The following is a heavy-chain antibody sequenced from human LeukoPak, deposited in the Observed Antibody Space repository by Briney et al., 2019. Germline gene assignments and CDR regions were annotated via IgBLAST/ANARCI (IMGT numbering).Heavy chain of an antibody. Sequence: SETLSLTCTVSGYSISSGYYWGWIRQPPGKGLEWIGSIYHSGSTYYNPSLKSRVTISVDTSKNQFSLKLSSVTAADTAVYYCARDPGGSFDAFDIWGQGTMVTVSS. D-gene: IGHD2-15*01. CDR3: ARDPGGSFDAFDI. J-gene: IGHJ3*02. V-gene: IGHV4-38-2*02. CDR2: IYHSGST. CDR1: GYSISSGYY.